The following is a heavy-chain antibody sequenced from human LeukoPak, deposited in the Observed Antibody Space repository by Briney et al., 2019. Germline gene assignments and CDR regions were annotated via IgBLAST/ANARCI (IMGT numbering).Heavy chain of an antibody. J-gene: IGHJ3*02. D-gene: IGHD6-13*01. CDR2: ISVSGSNT. CDR3: VKGLDSISRNAFDI. CDR1: GFTFSDYA. V-gene: IGHV3-23*01. Sequence: HAGGSLRLSCEVSGFTFSDYAMKWVRQAPGKGLEWVSVISVSGSNTYYADSVKGRFTISRDNSKNTLYLQMNSLRAEDTALYYCVKGLDSISRNAFDIWGQGTMVTVSS.